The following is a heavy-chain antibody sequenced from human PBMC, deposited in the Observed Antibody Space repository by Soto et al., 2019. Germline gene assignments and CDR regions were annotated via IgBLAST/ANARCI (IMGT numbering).Heavy chain of an antibody. J-gene: IGHJ4*02. CDR2: IYYSGST. D-gene: IGHD6-13*01. Sequence: SETLSLTCTVSGGSISSSSYYWGWIRQPPGKGLEWIGSIYYSGSTYYNPSLKSRVTISVDTSKNQFSLKLSSVTAADTAVYYCARHSTYGSPRHFDYWGKGTLVPVSS. CDR1: GGSISSSSYY. V-gene: IGHV4-39*01. CDR3: ARHSTYGSPRHFDY.